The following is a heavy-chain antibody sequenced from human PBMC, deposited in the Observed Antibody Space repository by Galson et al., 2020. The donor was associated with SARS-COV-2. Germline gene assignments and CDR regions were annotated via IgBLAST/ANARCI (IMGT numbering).Heavy chain of an antibody. V-gene: IGHV3-23*01. CDR3: AKQRLNTARYYFDS. CDR2: IARTGT. Sequence: GRSLRLSCATSGFTFYRAAMACLSQAPREELEWVTSIARTGTYHAHSVKGRFTISRDDSKDTLFLQMSTLRPEDPSVYYCAKQRLNTARYYFDSWGRGTLVTVSS. CDR1: GFTFYRAA. J-gene: IGHJ4*01. D-gene: IGHD5-18*01.